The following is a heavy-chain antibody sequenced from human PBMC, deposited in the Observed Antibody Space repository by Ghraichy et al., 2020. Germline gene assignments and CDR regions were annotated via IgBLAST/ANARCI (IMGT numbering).Heavy chain of an antibody. Sequence: GGSLRLSCAASGFTVSTYAMQWVRQAPGKGLEWVAVISYDGNTKYYADSVKGRFTISRDNSKNTVYLEMNSLRGEDTAVYYCARGVFRGRMSGKFDNWGQGTLVTVSS. CDR3: ARGVFRGRMSGKFDN. V-gene: IGHV3-30-3*01. CDR2: ISYDGNTK. J-gene: IGHJ4*02. CDR1: GFTVSTYA. D-gene: IGHD3-10*01.